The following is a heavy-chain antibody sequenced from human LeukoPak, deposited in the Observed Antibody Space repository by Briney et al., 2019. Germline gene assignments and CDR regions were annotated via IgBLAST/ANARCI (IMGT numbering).Heavy chain of an antibody. CDR1: GGSISSYY. Sequence: PSETLSLTCTVSGGSISSYYWSWIRQPAGKGLEWIRRIFTSGSTNYNPSLKSRVTISADKSKKQFSLKLSSVTAADTAVYYCAREGSGSYLGFYYYMDVWGKGTTVTVSS. D-gene: IGHD3-10*01. V-gene: IGHV4-4*07. CDR2: IFTSGST. J-gene: IGHJ6*03. CDR3: AREGSGSYLGFYYYMDV.